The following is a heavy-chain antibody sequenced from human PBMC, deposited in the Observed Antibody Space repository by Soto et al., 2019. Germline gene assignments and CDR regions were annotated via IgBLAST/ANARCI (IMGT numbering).Heavy chain of an antibody. CDR3: ARADRSAFDI. Sequence: EVQLVESGGGLVQRGGSLRLSCAASGFTISNKHMRWVRQAPGKGLEWVSTTYSGGSTYYADSVKGRFTISRDNSKNTLSLQMNSLRAEDTAVYYCARADRSAFDIWGQGTMVTVSS. CDR1: GFTISNKH. V-gene: IGHV3-66*01. J-gene: IGHJ3*02. CDR2: TYSGGST.